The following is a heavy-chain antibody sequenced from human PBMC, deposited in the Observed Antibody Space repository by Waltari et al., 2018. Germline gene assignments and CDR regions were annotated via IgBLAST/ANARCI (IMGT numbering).Heavy chain of an antibody. J-gene: IGHJ6*02. D-gene: IGHD1-26*01. CDR1: GLTFSSYS. V-gene: IGHV3-48*01. CDR2: ISSSSSTI. CDR3: ARVVDSGVSYYYGMDV. Sequence: EVQLVESGGGLVQPGGSLRLSCAASGLTFSSYSMNWVRQAPGKGLEWVSYISSSSSTIYYADSVKGRFTISRDNAKNSLYLQMNSLRAEDTAVYYCARVVDSGVSYYYGMDVWGQGTTVTVSS.